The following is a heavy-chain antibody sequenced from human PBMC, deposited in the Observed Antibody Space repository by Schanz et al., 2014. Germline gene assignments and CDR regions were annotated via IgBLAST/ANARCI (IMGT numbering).Heavy chain of an antibody. CDR2: ITAYNGDT. V-gene: IGHV1-18*01. CDR3: ATMWGYCTAAACQSVEVLAV. CDR1: GYTFTSHG. Sequence: QGQLVQSGPEVKKPGASVKVSCKASGYTFTSHGISWVRQAPGQGLEWMGWITAYNGDTNYALKLQGRVTMTTDTSTSTAYMDLSSLRSDDTAMYYCATMWGYCTAAACQSVEVLAVWGQGTMVTVSS. J-gene: IGHJ3*01. D-gene: IGHD2-8*02.